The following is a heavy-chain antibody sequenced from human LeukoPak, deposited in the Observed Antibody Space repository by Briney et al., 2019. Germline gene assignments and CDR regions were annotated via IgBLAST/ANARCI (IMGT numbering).Heavy chain of an antibody. V-gene: IGHV3-9*01. D-gene: IGHD2-15*01. J-gene: IGHJ6*02. CDR1: GFTFSSYW. CDR3: AKDVHLSYWSARDYGMDV. CDR2: ISWSSGSI. Sequence: ARGSLRLSCTASGFTFSSYWIHWVRQAPGKGLEWVSGISWSSGSIGYADSVKGRFTISRDNAKNSLYLQMNSLRAEDTALYYCAKDVHLSYWSARDYGMDVWGQGTTATVSS.